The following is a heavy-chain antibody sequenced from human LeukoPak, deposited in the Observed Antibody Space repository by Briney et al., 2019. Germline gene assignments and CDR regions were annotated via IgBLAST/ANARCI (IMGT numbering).Heavy chain of an antibody. CDR1: GFTVSSNS. CDR2: IYSDNT. V-gene: IGHV3-53*01. J-gene: IGHJ4*02. CDR3: ALSGSYLYYFDY. Sequence: GGSLRLSCTVSGFTVSSNSMSWIRQAPGRGLEWVSFIYSDNTHYSDSVKGRFTISRDNSKNTLYLQMNSLRAEDTAVYYCALSGSYLYYFDYWGQGTLVTVSS. D-gene: IGHD1-26*01.